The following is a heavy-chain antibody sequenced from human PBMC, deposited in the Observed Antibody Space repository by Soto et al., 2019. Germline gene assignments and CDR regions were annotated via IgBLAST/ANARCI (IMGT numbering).Heavy chain of an antibody. CDR2: ISHDGSKK. D-gene: IGHD1-1*01. CDR3: AKDWNDANYDYGTDV. J-gene: IGHJ6*02. CDR1: GFNFRNYA. V-gene: IGHV3-33*05. Sequence: PGGSLRLSCAAAGFNFRNYAMHWVRQAPGKGLEWVASISHDGSKKKFVDSVKGRFTIARDDSGNTPYLQMNSLRADDTAVYFCAKDWNDANYDYGTDVWGQGTTVTVSS.